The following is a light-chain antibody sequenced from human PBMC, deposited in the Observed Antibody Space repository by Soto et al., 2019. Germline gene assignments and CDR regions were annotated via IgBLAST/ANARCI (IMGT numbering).Light chain of an antibody. CDR3: ATWDDSLNGFYV. Sequence: QSVLTQPPSASGTPGQGVTISCSGSTSNIGSNYVYWYQQLPGTAPKLLIYRNNQRPSGVPDRFSGSKSGTSASPAISGLRSDDEADYFCATWDDSLNGFYVFGTGTKLTVL. CDR2: RNN. CDR1: TSNIGSNY. J-gene: IGLJ1*01. V-gene: IGLV1-47*01.